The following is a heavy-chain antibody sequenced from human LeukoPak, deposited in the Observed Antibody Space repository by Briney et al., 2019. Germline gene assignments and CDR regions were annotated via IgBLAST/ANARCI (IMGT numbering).Heavy chain of an antibody. V-gene: IGHV3-23*01. J-gene: IGHJ4*01. D-gene: IGHD1-26*01. CDR2: INDNGGQR. Sequence: GGSLRLSCAASGFAFKNYAMTWVRQAPGKGLQWVSNINDNGGQRHYADSVKGRFTISRDNSKNTLFLQMDSLRAEDTAVYYCAKTQWRVGATDYFDYWGHGILVTVSS. CDR1: GFAFKNYA. CDR3: AKTQWRVGATDYFDY.